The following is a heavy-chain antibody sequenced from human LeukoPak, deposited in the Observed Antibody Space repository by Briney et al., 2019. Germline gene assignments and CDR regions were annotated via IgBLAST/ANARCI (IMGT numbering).Heavy chain of an antibody. D-gene: IGHD5-12*01. CDR3: ARGRGYSGYDSTDY. Sequence: ASVKVSCKASGYTFTSYGISWVRQAPGQGVEWMGWISAHNGNTHSAQKFQGRVTMTTETSTSTVYMELSSLRSEDTALYYCARGRGYSGYDSTDYWGQGTLVTVSS. V-gene: IGHV1-18*01. CDR1: GYTFTSYG. CDR2: ISAHNGNT. J-gene: IGHJ4*02.